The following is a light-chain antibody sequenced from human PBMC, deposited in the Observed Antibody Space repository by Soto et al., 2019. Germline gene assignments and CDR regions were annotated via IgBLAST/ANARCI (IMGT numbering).Light chain of an antibody. V-gene: IGKV1-5*03. Sequence: DIPMTQSPSTLSASVGDRVTITCRASQSISSWLAWYQQKPGKAPKLLIYKASSLESGVPSRFSGSGSGTAFTLTISSLHPDDFATYYCQQYNSYPWTFGQGTKVEIK. CDR3: QQYNSYPWT. J-gene: IGKJ1*01. CDR1: QSISSW. CDR2: KAS.